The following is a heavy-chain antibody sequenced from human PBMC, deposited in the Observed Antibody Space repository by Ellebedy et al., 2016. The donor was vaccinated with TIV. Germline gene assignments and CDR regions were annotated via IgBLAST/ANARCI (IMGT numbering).Heavy chain of an antibody. Sequence: GGSLRLSXVASGFTFDNYAMSWVRQAQGKGLEWVSAISDSGRSIFSSDSVRGRFTISRDNSRNTVFLQMNNLRVEDTAVYYCVKDVGGFLLAYCGTDCYVGDYWGQGTRVTVSS. V-gene: IGHV3-23*01. CDR2: ISDSGRSI. CDR3: VKDVGGFLLAYCGTDCYVGDY. J-gene: IGHJ4*02. D-gene: IGHD2-21*02. CDR1: GFTFDNYA.